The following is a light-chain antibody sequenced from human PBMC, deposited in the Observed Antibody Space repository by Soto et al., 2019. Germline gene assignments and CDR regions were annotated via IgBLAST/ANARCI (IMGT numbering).Light chain of an antibody. V-gene: IGKV4-1*01. CDR2: WAS. CDR3: QQYYATPYT. Sequence: DIVMTQSPHSLAVSLGERATINCRSSQSVLHSPNNKNYLAWYQQKPGQPPKPLISWASTRESGVPDRFSGSGSGTDFTLTISSLQAEDVAVYYCQQYYATPYTFGQGTKLEIK. CDR1: QSVLHSPNNKNY. J-gene: IGKJ2*01.